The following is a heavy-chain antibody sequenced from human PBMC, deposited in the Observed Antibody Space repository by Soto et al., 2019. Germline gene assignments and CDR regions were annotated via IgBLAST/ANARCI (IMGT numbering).Heavy chain of an antibody. CDR2: IRSKANSYAT. CDR3: TRGQYLDYDFWSVYVNGNNGGMDV. V-gene: IGHV3-73*01. CDR1: GFTFSGSA. D-gene: IGHD3-3*01. J-gene: IGHJ6*02. Sequence: GGSLRLSCAASGFTFSGSAMHWVRQASGKGLEWVGRIRSKANSYATAYAASVKGRFTISRDDSKNTAYLQMNSLKTEDTAVYYCTRGQYLDYDFWSVYVNGNNGGMDVWGQGTTVTVSS.